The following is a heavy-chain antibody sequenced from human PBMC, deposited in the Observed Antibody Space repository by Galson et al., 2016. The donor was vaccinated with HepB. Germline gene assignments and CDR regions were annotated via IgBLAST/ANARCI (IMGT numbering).Heavy chain of an antibody. CDR1: GFTFSSYG. Sequence: SLRLSCAASGFTFSSYGMSWVRQAPGKGLEWVAVISYRGNNEYYADSVKGRFTISRDNAKNTAYLQMNSLRAEDSAVYFCARDTSYSMDVWGQGTTVTVSS. CDR2: ISYRGNNE. V-gene: IGHV3-33*07. CDR3: ARDTSYSMDV. J-gene: IGHJ6*02.